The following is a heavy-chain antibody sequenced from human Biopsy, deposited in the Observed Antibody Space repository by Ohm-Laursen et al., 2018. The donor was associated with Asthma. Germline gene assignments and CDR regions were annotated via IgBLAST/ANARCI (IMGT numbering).Heavy chain of an antibody. CDR2: IYYSGST. CDR1: GGSISSSSYY. Sequence: PGTLSLTCTVSGGSISSSSYYWSWIRQPPGKGLEWIGYIYYSGSTNYNPSLKSRVTISVDTSKNQFSLKLSSVTAADTAVYYCARERAGYYGSGSYLGYWGQGTLVTVSS. J-gene: IGHJ4*02. D-gene: IGHD3-10*01. CDR3: ARERAGYYGSGSYLGY. V-gene: IGHV4-61*01.